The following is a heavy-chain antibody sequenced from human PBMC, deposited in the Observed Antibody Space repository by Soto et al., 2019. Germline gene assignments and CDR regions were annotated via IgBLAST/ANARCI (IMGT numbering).Heavy chain of an antibody. D-gene: IGHD1-20*01. CDR3: ARDQTGITTTGGGRIDP. Sequence: QVQLVESGGGVVQPGRSLRLSCAASGFTFSTHAMHWVRQAPGKGLECVAIVSFDGSNKYYADSVKGRFPISRDNSKNTLYLQMSGLTPEDTAVYYRARDQTGITTTGGGRIDPWGQGTLVTVSS. CDR1: GFTFSTHA. V-gene: IGHV3-30-3*01. J-gene: IGHJ5*02. CDR2: VSFDGSNK.